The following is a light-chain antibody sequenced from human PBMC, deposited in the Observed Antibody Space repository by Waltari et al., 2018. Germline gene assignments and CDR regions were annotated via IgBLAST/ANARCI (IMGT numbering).Light chain of an antibody. CDR3: QQIKSYPIT. CDR2: AAS. CDR1: PGILGY. J-gene: IGKJ4*01. Sequence: TQLTQSQSSLAASVGDRVTLSCRTSPGILGYLAWYQPKPGKAPKLLIYAASTLQSGVPSRFSGSGTGMDFNITISNLQPEDFATYYCQQIKSYPITFGGGTKVEIK. V-gene: IGKV1-9*01.